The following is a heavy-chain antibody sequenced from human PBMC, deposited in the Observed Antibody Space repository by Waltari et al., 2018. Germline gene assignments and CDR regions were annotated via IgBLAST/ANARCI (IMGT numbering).Heavy chain of an antibody. V-gene: IGHV3-33*01. D-gene: IGHD2-15*01. J-gene: IGHJ4*02. CDR3: ARKYCSGGSCYFDY. CDR1: GFTFSSYG. CDR2: IWYDGSNK. Sequence: VQLLESGGGVVQPGRSLRLSCAASGFTFSSYGMHWVRQAPGKGLEWVAVIWYDGSNKYYADSVKGRFTISRDNSKNTLYLQMNSLRAEDTAVYYCARKYCSGGSCYFDYWGQGTLVTVSS.